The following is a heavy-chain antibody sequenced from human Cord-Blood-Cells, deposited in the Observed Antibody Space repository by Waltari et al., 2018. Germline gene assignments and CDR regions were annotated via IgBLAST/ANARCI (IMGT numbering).Heavy chain of an antibody. CDR3: ARGITYCGGDCYSRYYYGMDV. CDR2: TYYRSKWYN. J-gene: IGHJ6*02. V-gene: IGHV6-1*01. Sequence: SPSRGLEWLGRTYYRSKWYNDYAVSVKSRITINPDTSKNQFSLQLNPVTPEDTAVYYCARGITYCGGDCYSRYYYGMDVWGQGTTVTVSS. D-gene: IGHD2-21*01.